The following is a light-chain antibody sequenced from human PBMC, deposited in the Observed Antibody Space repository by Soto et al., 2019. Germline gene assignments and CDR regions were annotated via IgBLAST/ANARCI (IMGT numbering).Light chain of an antibody. V-gene: IGLV2-8*01. CDR3: SSYAGSNSVV. CDR1: ITDVGAYKY. J-gene: IGLJ2*01. Sequence: QSVLTQPPSASGSPGQSVTISCTGTITDVGAYKYVSWYQQHPGKAPKLMIYEVNKRPSGVPDRFSGSKSGKTASLTVYGLQPEDEADYYCSSYAGSNSVVFGGGTKLTVL. CDR2: EVN.